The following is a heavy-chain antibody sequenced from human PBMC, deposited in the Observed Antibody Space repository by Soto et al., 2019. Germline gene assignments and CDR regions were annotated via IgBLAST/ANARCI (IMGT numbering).Heavy chain of an antibody. D-gene: IGHD3-22*01. Sequence: GGSLRLSCAASGFTFSSYGMHWVRQAPGKGLEWVAVISYDGSNKYYADSVKGRFTISRDNSKNTLYLQVNSLRAEDTAVYYCYYYYDSSGYWGQGTLVTVSS. CDR3: YYYYDSSGY. V-gene: IGHV3-30*03. CDR2: ISYDGSNK. J-gene: IGHJ4*02. CDR1: GFTFSSYG.